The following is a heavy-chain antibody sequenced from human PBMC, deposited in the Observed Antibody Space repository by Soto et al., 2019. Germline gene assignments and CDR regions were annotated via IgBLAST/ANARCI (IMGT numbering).Heavy chain of an antibody. V-gene: IGHV4-30-2*01. CDR3: ARDSLSGYYFDY. D-gene: IGHD3-22*01. CDR2: TYHSGGT. CDR1: GDSISSGGYS. J-gene: IGHJ4*02. Sequence: QLQLQESGSGLVKPSQTLSLTCVVSGDSISSGGYSWNWIWQPPGKGLEWIGHTYHSGGTLYNPSLDSRVTISVDKSKNQFSLRLTSVTAADTAVYYCARDSLSGYYFDYWGQGTLVTVSS.